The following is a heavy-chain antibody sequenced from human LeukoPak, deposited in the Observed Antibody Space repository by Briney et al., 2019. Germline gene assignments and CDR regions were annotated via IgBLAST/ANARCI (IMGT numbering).Heavy chain of an antibody. CDR3: AKARWEPNFDY. V-gene: IGHV3-43*02. CDR1: GFTFDDYA. CDR2: INENGDIA. J-gene: IGHJ4*02. Sequence: PGGSLRLSCAASGFTFDDYAMHWVRQGPGKSLEWVSLINENGDIAYYGDSVRGRFTVSRDNAKNSLYLQMNCLTTEDTALYYCAKARWEPNFDYWGQGTLVTVSS. D-gene: IGHD1-26*01.